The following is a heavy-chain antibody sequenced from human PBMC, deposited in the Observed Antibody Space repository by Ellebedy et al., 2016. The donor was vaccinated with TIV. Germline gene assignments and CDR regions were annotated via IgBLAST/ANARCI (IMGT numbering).Heavy chain of an antibody. Sequence: GRFTISRDNAKNSLHLQMNSLRAEDTALYYCARSGLAAAFDYWGQGTPVTVSS. J-gene: IGHJ4*02. CDR3: ARSGLAAAFDY. D-gene: IGHD6-25*01. V-gene: IGHV3-11*06.